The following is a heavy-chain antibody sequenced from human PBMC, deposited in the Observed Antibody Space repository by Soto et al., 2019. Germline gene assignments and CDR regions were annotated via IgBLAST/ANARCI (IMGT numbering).Heavy chain of an antibody. J-gene: IGHJ4*02. CDR1: GFTFSSYW. CDR2: INSDGSST. CDR3: ARESDIVVVVDY. D-gene: IGHD2-15*01. V-gene: IGHV3-74*01. Sequence: EVQLVESGGGLVQPGGSLRLSCAASGFTFSSYWMHWVRQAPGKGLVWVSRINSDGSSTSYVDSVKGRFTISRDNAKNKLYLPMNSLRAEDTAVYYCARESDIVVVVDYWGQGTLVTVSS.